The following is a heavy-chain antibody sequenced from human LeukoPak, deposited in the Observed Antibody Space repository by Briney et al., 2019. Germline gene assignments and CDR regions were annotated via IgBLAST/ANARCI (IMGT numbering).Heavy chain of an antibody. CDR2: IYYSGST. Sequence: SETLSLACTVSGGSISSYYWSWIRQPPGKGLEWIGYIYYSGSTNYNPSLKSRVTISVDTSKNQFSLKLSSVTAADTAVYYCAREGGSGWDYWGQGTLVTVSS. J-gene: IGHJ4*02. CDR3: AREGGSGWDY. CDR1: GGSISSYY. D-gene: IGHD6-19*01. V-gene: IGHV4-59*01.